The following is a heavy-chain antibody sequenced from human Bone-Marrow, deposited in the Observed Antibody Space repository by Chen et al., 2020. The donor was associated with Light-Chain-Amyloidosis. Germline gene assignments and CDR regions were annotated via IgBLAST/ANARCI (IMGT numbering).Heavy chain of an antibody. Sequence: QMQLQESGPGLVKPSETLSLTCTVSGGSFSIYYWSWIRQPPGKGPEWIGYIYDSATTFYNPSLKSRVTISXXXPRNXXXXXXXSVTTXDTALYYCATTTGSYPDAFDIWGQGTMVTVSS. D-gene: IGHD6-19*01. CDR1: GGSFSIYY. CDR3: ATTTGSYPDAFDI. V-gene: IGHV4-59*01. J-gene: IGHJ3*02. CDR2: IYDSATT.